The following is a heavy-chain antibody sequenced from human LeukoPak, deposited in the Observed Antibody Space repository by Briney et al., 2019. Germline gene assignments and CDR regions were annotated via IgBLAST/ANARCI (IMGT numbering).Heavy chain of an antibody. CDR2: IYPGDSDT. CDR1: GCSFTSYW. J-gene: IGHJ4*02. Sequence: GESLQISCQGSGCSFTSYWIGWVRQLPGKGLEWMGIIYPGDSDTRYSPSFQGQVTISADKSISTAYLQWSSLKASDTAMYYCARLDRIVRGVIDYWGQGTLVTVSS. CDR3: ARLDRIVRGVIDY. V-gene: IGHV5-51*01. D-gene: IGHD3-10*01.